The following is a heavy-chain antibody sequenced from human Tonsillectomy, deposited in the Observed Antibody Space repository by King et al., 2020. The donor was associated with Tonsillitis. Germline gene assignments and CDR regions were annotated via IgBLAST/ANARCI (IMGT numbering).Heavy chain of an antibody. CDR1: GFTFSSYW. D-gene: IGHD6-6*01. V-gene: IGHV3-74*01. J-gene: IGHJ4*02. Sequence: VQLVESGGGLVQPGGSLRLSCAASGFTFSSYWMHWVRQAPGKGLVWVSRINSDGSSTSYADSVKGRFTISRDNAKNTLYLQMNSLRAEDTAVYYCARVVGSTWGPYFDYWGQGTLVTVSS. CDR2: INSDGSST. CDR3: ARVVGSTWGPYFDY.